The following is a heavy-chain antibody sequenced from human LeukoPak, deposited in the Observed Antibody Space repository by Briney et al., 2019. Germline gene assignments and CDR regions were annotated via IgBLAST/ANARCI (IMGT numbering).Heavy chain of an antibody. CDR2: INPNSGGT. CDR3: ARGSILVTAIPHYYYYGMDV. Sequence: ASVKVSFKASGYTFTGYYIHWVRQTPGQGLGWMGWINPNSGGTNYAQKFQGRVTMTRDTSISTAYMELSRLRSDDTAVYYCARGSILVTAIPHYYYYGMDVWGQGTTVTVSS. V-gene: IGHV1-2*02. CDR1: GYTFTGYY. D-gene: IGHD2-21*02. J-gene: IGHJ6*02.